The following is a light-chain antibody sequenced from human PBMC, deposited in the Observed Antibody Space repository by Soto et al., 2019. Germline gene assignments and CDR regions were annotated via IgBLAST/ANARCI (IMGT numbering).Light chain of an antibody. Sequence: QSALTQPASVSGSPGQSITISCSGTSSDVGRYNAVSWYQQHPGKVPQLMIYDVSIRPSGISDRFSASKSGNMAPLTISGLQAEDETDYYCSSYTVSGSYVFGTGTKLTVL. V-gene: IGLV2-14*03. CDR3: SSYTVSGSYV. CDR2: DVS. CDR1: SSDVGRYNA. J-gene: IGLJ1*01.